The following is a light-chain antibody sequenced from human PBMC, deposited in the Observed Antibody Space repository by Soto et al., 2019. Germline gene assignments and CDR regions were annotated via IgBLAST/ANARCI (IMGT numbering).Light chain of an antibody. CDR3: QQSFSIPFT. CDR2: GAS. J-gene: IGKJ3*01. CDR1: QGVRSN. V-gene: IGKV3D-15*01. Sequence: DIVIPQSPVTLSVYPGSRATLSCRASQGVRSNLAWYQQKPGQAPGLLIYGASNRATGIPDRFSGSGSGTDFTLTISRLEPEDFATYYCQQSFSIPFTFGPGTKVDIK.